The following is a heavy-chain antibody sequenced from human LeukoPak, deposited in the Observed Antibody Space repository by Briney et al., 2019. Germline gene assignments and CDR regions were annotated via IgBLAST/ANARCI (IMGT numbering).Heavy chain of an antibody. J-gene: IGHJ4*02. Sequence: ASVKVSCKASGYTFTSYGISWVRQAPGQGLEWMGWISTYNGNTHYAQKLQGRVTMTTDTSTSTVYMELRSLRSDDTAVYYCARSSLAVAGSVFDYWGQGTLVTVSS. D-gene: IGHD6-19*01. V-gene: IGHV1-18*01. CDR1: GYTFTSYG. CDR3: ARSSLAVAGSVFDY. CDR2: ISTYNGNT.